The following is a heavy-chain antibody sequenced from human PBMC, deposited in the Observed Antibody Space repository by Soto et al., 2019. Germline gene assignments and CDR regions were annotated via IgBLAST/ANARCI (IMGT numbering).Heavy chain of an antibody. Sequence: QVQLVQSGAEVKKPGSSVKVSCKASGGTFSSYAISWVRQAPGQGLEWMGGIIPISGTANYAQKFQGRVTVTADEYTSTAYMGLRSMRSEDSAVYYCARSQGSSTSLEIYYYYYYGMDVWGQGTTVTVSS. CDR3: ARSQGSSTSLEIYYYYYYGMDV. V-gene: IGHV1-69*01. J-gene: IGHJ6*02. CDR1: GGTFSSYA. D-gene: IGHD2-2*01. CDR2: IIPISGTA.